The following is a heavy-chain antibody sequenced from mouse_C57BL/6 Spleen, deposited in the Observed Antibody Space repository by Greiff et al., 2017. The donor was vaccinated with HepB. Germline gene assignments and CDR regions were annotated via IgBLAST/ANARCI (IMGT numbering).Heavy chain of an antibody. Sequence: QVQLKQPGAELVKPGASVKLSCKASGYTFTSYWMQWVKQRPGQGLEWIGEIDPSDSYTNYNQKFKGKATLTVDTSSSTAYMQLRSLTSEDSAVYYCARGYYYAMDYWGQGTSVTVSS. V-gene: IGHV1-50*01. CDR1: GYTFTSYW. CDR3: ARGYYYAMDY. CDR2: IDPSDSYT. J-gene: IGHJ4*01.